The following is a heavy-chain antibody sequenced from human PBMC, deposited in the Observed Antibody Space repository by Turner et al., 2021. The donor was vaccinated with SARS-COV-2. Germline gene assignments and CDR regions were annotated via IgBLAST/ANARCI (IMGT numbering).Heavy chain of an antibody. J-gene: IGHJ6*02. D-gene: IGHD1-1*01. CDR1: GGSISSKS. V-gene: IGHV4-59*08. CDR3: ARHQGSTSGYDHGMNV. Sequence: QVQLQESGPGLVRPSATLSLTCTVSGGSISSKSWSWIRQSPGRGLEWIGYFYKIGSIDYNPTLRSRVTISVDTSKNQLSLNLISMTAADTAVYYCARHQGSTSGYDHGMNVWGQGTAVIVSS. CDR2: FYKIGSI.